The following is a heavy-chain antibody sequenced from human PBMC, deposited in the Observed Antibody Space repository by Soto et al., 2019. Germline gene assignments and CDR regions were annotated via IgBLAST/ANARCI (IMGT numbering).Heavy chain of an antibody. CDR3: ARGDSGAFDL. CDR2: IHSDGSST. D-gene: IGHD1-26*01. CDR1: GFTFSYYW. Sequence: EVQLVESGGGLVRPGGSLRLSCAASGFTFSYYWMHWVRQATGKGLVWVSRIHSDGSSTTYADFVKGRFIISRDNARNTVDLQMNSVRVEDTAVYYCARGDSGAFDLWGQGTVVTVSS. V-gene: IGHV3-74*01. J-gene: IGHJ3*01.